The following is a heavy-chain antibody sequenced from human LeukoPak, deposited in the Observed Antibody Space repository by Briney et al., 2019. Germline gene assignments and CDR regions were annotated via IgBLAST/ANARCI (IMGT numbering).Heavy chain of an antibody. V-gene: IGHV3-7*01. D-gene: IGHD6-19*01. CDR1: GFTFSSYW. CDR3: ARDRYSSK. J-gene: IGHJ1*01. CDR2: IKEDGSEK. Sequence: GGSLRLSCVASGFTFSSYWMTWVRQAPGKGLEWVANIKEDGSEKYYVDSVKGRFSISRDNAKNSLFLQMNSPRAEDTAVYYCARDRYSSKWGQGTLVTVPS.